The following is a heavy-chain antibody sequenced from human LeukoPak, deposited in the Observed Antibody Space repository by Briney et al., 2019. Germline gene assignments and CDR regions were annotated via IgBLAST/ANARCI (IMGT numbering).Heavy chain of an antibody. D-gene: IGHD7-27*01. CDR2: IKQDGSEQ. CDR1: GFTFSSYW. J-gene: IGHJ4*02. Sequence: RGSLRLSCAASGFTFSSYWMSWVRQAPGKGLEWVANIKQDGSEQYYVDSVKGRFTISRDNAKNSLFLQMNSLRAEDTAVYYCATDRWGYGDYWGQGTLVTVSS. CDR3: ATDRWGYGDY. V-gene: IGHV3-7*05.